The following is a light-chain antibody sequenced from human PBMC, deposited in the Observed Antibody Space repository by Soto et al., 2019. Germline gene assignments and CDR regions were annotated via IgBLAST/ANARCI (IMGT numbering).Light chain of an antibody. Sequence: IVLTQSPGTLSVSPGERATLSCRASQSVSSSYLAWYQQKPGQAPRLLIYGASTRATGIPDRFSGSGSGTDFALTISRLEPEDFAVYYCQQRSNWRITFGQGTRLEIK. CDR1: QSVSSSY. V-gene: IGKV3D-20*02. J-gene: IGKJ5*01. CDR3: QQRSNWRIT. CDR2: GAS.